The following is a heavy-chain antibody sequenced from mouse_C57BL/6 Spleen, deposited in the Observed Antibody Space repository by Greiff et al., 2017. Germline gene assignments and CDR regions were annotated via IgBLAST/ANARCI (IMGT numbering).Heavy chain of an antibody. CDR2: IDPSDSYT. V-gene: IGHV1-69*01. CDR1: GYTFTSYW. J-gene: IGHJ1*03. Sequence: QVQLQQPGAELVLPGASVKLSCKASGYTFTSYWMHWVKQRPGQGLEWIGEIDPSDSYTNYNQKFKGKSTLTVDKSSSTAYMQLSSLTSEDSAVYYWARRLITTVVATDWYFDVWGTGTTVTVSS. D-gene: IGHD1-1*01. CDR3: ARRLITTVVATDWYFDV.